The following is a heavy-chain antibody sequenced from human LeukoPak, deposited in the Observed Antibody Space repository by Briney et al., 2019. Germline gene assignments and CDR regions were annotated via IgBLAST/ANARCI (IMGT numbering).Heavy chain of an antibody. D-gene: IGHD6-13*01. V-gene: IGHV3-64D*06. CDR2: ISSNGGST. Sequence: GGSLRLSCSASGFTFSSYAMHWVRQAPGKGLEYVSAISSNGGSTYYADSVKGRFTISRDNSKNTLYLQMSSLRAEDTAVYYCVKGLAAAGTLWFDPWGQGTLVTVSS. CDR1: GFTFSSYA. CDR3: VKGLAAAGTLWFDP. J-gene: IGHJ5*02.